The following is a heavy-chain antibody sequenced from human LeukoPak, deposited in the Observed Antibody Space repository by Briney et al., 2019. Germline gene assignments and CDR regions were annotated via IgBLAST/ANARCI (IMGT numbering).Heavy chain of an antibody. CDR3: GRAMDV. Sequence: GGSLRLSCAASGFTFSNYWMHWVRQAPGKGLEWVANIRQDGGEKYCVDSVKGRFTISRDNAKNSLYPQMSSLRVEDTAVYYCGRAMDVWGQGTTVTVSS. CDR2: IRQDGGEK. CDR1: GFTFSNYW. V-gene: IGHV3-7*03. J-gene: IGHJ6*02.